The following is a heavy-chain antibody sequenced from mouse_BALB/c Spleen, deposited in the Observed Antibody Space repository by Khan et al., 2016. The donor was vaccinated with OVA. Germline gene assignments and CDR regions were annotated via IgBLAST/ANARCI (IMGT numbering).Heavy chain of an antibody. D-gene: IGHD1-1*01. CDR3: ARPPYVSCDMAD. Sequence: VQLVESGPGLKKPGETVKISCKASGYTFTNIGLNWVKQAPGKGLEWIGWLTTYTGEPTYADDFKGRFAFSLETSSSTAYLQLNNLKSEDTAIYFCARPPYVSCDMADWGQGTTVTVAS. CDR2: LTTYTGEP. CDR1: GYTFTNIG. V-gene: IGHV9-3-1*01. J-gene: IGHJ4*01.